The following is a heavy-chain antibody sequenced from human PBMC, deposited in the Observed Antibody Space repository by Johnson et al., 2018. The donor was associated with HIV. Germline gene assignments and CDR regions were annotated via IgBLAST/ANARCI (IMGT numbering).Heavy chain of an antibody. CDR1: GFTFSSYW. V-gene: IGHV3-7*05. J-gene: IGHJ3*02. D-gene: IGHD1-26*01. CDR2: INQDGSEK. CDR3: ARDKWEPNVFDI. Sequence: VQLVESGGGLVQPGGSLRLSCAASGFTFSSYWMHWVRQAPGKGLEWVANINQDGSEKYYVDSVKGRFTISRDNAKNSLYLQMNSLRADDTAVYYCARDKWEPNVFDIWGQGTMVTVSS.